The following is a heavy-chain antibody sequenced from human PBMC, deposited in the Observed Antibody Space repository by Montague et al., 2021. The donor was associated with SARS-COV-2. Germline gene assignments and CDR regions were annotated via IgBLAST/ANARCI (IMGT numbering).Heavy chain of an antibody. D-gene: IGHD3-9*01. CDR3: ARPPGAPYDILTGTYRPVDGY. CDR1: GGSISSSSYY. J-gene: IGHJ4*02. CDR2: IYYSGST. Sequence: SETLSLTCTVSGGSISSSSYYWGWIRQPPGKGLEWIGSIYYSGSTYYNPSLKSRVTISVDTSKNQFSLKLSSVTAADTAVYYCARPPGAPYDILTGTYRPVDGYWGQGTLVTVSS. V-gene: IGHV4-39*01.